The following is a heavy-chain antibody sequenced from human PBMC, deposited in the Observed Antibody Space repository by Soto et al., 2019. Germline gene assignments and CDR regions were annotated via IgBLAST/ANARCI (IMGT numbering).Heavy chain of an antibody. CDR1: GDSISRYY. J-gene: IGHJ6*02. CDR2: MYHSGSA. V-gene: IGHV4-59*08. CDR3: ARHLIVGSATSKFYYGMDV. Sequence: SETLSLTCTVSGDSISRYYWSWIRQPPGKELEWIGYMYHSGSANYNPSLKSRVTMAVDTSKNQFSLNLNSVTAADTAVYYCARHLIVGSATSKFYYGMDVWGQGTTVTVSS. D-gene: IGHD1-26*01.